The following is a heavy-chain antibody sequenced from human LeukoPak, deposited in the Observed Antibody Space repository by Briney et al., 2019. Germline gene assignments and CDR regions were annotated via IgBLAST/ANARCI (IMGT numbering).Heavy chain of an antibody. V-gene: IGHV1-8*03. CDR1: GYTFTSYD. J-gene: IGHJ4*02. CDR3: ARDVRRRTTGTQGAFDY. Sequence: GASVKVSCKASGYTFTSYDINWVRQATGQGLEWVGWMNPNSGNTGYAQKFQGRVTITRNTSISTAYMELSSLSSVTAADTAVYYCARDVRRRTTGTQGAFDYWGQGTLVTVSS. CDR2: MNPNSGNT. D-gene: IGHD1-1*01.